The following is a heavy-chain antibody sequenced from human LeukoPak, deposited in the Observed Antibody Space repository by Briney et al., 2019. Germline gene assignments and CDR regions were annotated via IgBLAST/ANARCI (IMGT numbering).Heavy chain of an antibody. Sequence: PGGSLRLSCAASGFTVSSNYMSWVRQAPGKGLEWVSVIYSGGSTYYADSVKGRFTISRDNSKNALYLQMNSLRAEDTAVYYCARVEVLWFGESTTDAFDIWGQGTMVTVSS. CDR2: IYSGGST. CDR1: GFTVSSNY. CDR3: ARVEVLWFGESTTDAFDI. J-gene: IGHJ3*02. D-gene: IGHD3-10*01. V-gene: IGHV3-53*01.